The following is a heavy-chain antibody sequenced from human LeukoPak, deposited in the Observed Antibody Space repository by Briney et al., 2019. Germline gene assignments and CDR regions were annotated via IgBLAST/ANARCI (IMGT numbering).Heavy chain of an antibody. CDR3: ARDRGAWYCSGGSCYSYQFDY. J-gene: IGHJ4*02. D-gene: IGHD2-15*01. Sequence: GRSLRLSCAASGFTFSSYSMNWVRQAPGKGLEWVSSISSSSSYIYYADSVKGRFTISRDNAKNSLYLQMNSLRAEDTAVYYCARDRGAWYCSGGSCYSYQFDYWGQGTLVTVSS. CDR1: GFTFSSYS. V-gene: IGHV3-21*01. CDR2: ISSSSSYI.